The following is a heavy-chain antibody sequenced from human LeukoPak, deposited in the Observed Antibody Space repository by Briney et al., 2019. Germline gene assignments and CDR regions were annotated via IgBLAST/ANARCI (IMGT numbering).Heavy chain of an antibody. Sequence: ASVKVSCKASGYTFTGYYMHWVRQAPGQGLEWMGRINPNNGGTNYAQKFQGRVTMTGDTSISTAYMELSSLRSEDTAVYYCARDGDSSGWSLFDYWGQGTLVTVSS. CDR2: INPNNGGT. V-gene: IGHV1-2*06. D-gene: IGHD6-19*01. CDR1: GYTFTGYY. CDR3: ARDGDSSGWSLFDY. J-gene: IGHJ4*02.